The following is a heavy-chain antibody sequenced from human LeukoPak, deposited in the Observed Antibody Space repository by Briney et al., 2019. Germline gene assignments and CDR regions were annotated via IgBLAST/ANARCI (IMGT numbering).Heavy chain of an antibody. J-gene: IGHJ5*02. V-gene: IGHV1-2*02. CDR2: INPNSGGT. D-gene: IGHD1-26*01. CDR3: ARDRVVGATGFDP. Sequence: ASVNVSCKASGYTFTGYYMHWVRQAPGQGLEWMGWINPNSGGTNYAQKFQGRVTMTRDTSISTAYMELSRLRSDDTAVYYCARDRVVGATGFDPWGQGTLVTVSS. CDR1: GYTFTGYY.